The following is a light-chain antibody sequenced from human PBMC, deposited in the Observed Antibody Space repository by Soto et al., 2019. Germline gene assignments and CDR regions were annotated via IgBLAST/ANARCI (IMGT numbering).Light chain of an antibody. CDR1: TGAVTSGHF. CDR3: LLSYSGARLFV. V-gene: IGLV7-46*01. J-gene: IGLJ1*01. Sequence: QAVVTQEPSLTVSPGGTVTLTCGSSTGAVTSGHFPYWFQQKPGQAPRALIYDTSNKHSLTPARFSGSLLGDKAALTLSGAQPEDEAEYYCLLSYSGARLFVFGTGTKLTVL. CDR2: DTS.